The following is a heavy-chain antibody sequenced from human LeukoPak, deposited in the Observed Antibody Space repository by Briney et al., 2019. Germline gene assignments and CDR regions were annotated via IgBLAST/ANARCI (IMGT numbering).Heavy chain of an antibody. J-gene: IGHJ4*02. D-gene: IGHD3-9*01. CDR2: INPNSGDT. Sequence: ASVKVSCKASGYTFTVYSMHWVRQAPGQGLEWMGWINPNSGDTKYSQNFQGRVTMSWDTSISTAYMELNRLTSDDTAVYYGARDYDILTGYFSPPDYWGQGTLVTVSS. CDR3: ARDYDILTGYFSPPDY. V-gene: IGHV1-2*02. CDR1: GYTFTVYS.